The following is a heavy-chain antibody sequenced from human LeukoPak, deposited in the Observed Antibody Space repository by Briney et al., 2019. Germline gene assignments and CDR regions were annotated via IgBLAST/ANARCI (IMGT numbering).Heavy chain of an antibody. CDR3: ARGPKWTGSYYYFDY. V-gene: IGHV1-8*03. J-gene: IGHJ4*02. CDR1: GYTFTGYY. Sequence: ASVKVSCKASGYTFTGYYMHWVRQATGQGLEWMGWMNPNSGNTGYTQKFQGRVTISRNTSITTAYMELSSLRSEDTGVYYCARGPKWTGSYYYFDYWGQGTLVTVSS. D-gene: IGHD1-26*01. CDR2: MNPNSGNT.